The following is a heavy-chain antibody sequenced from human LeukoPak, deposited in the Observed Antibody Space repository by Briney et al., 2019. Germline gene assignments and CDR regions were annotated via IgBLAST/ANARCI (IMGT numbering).Heavy chain of an antibody. CDR2: ISGSGGTT. V-gene: IGHV3-23*01. CDR1: GFTFSRYA. J-gene: IGHJ4*02. D-gene: IGHD1-26*01. CDR3: AKRASYYFDY. Sequence: PGGALRLSCAGSGFTFSRYAMSWVRQAPGKGLEWVSAISGSGGTTYYADSLKGPFTISRDNSKNTLYLQMSSLRAEDTAVYYCAKRASYYFDYWGQGTLVTVSS.